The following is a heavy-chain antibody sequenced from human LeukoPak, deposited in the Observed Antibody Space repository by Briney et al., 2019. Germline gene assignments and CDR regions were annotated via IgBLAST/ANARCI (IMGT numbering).Heavy chain of an antibody. D-gene: IGHD6-19*01. Sequence: PEASVKVSCKTSGYSFNSYYIHWVRQDPGQGLEWMGIISPSGGSTSYPQKFQGRVTMTRDTSTSTAYMELSSLTSEDTAVYFCARDGVAGTYYFDCWGQGTLVTVSS. CDR2: ISPSGGST. CDR3: ARDGVAGTYYFDC. J-gene: IGHJ4*02. V-gene: IGHV1-46*02. CDR1: GYSFNSYY.